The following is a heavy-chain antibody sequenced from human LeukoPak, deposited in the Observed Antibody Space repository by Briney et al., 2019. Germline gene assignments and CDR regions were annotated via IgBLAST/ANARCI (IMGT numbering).Heavy chain of an antibody. Sequence: SETLSLTCTVSGGSISSYYWSWIRQPPGKGLEWIGYIYYSGSTNYNPSLKSRVTISVDTSKNQFSLKLSSVTAADTAVYYCARVTYYDILTGYRTPYYMDVWGKGTTVTISS. V-gene: IGHV4-59*01. D-gene: IGHD3-9*01. CDR3: ARVTYYDILTGYRTPYYMDV. J-gene: IGHJ6*03. CDR1: GGSISSYY. CDR2: IYYSGST.